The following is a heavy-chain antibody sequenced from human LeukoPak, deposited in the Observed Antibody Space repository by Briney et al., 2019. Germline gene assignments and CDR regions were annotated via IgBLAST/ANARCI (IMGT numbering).Heavy chain of an antibody. V-gene: IGHV1-69*04. CDR3: ARFDSSGYYDAEYFQH. J-gene: IGHJ1*01. CDR1: GGTFSNYA. Sequence: AASVKVSCKASGGTFSNYAISWVRQAPGQGLEWVGRIIPILGLPISAQKFQGRVTITADRSMSTAYMELSSLRPEDTAVYYCARFDSSGYYDAEYFQHWGQGTLVIVSA. CDR2: IIPILGLP. D-gene: IGHD3-22*01.